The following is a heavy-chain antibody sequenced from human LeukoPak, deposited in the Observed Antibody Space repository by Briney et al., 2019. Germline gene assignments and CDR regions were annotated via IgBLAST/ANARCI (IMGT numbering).Heavy chain of an antibody. V-gene: IGHV4-34*01. J-gene: IGHJ6*03. CDR1: GGSFSFYY. CDR2: INHSGST. CDR3: ARGRGYYYYYMDV. Sequence: PSETLSFTCAVYGGSFSFYYWSWIRQPPGKGLEWIGEINHSGSTNYNPSLKSRVTISVDTSKNQFSLKLSSVTAADTAVHYCARGRGYYYYYMDVWGKGTTVTVSS.